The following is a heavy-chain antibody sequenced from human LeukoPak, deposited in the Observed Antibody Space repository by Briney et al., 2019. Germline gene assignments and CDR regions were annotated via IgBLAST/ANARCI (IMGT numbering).Heavy chain of an antibody. D-gene: IGHD4/OR15-4a*01. CDR2: INQAGGEE. CDR1: GFTFSSYA. J-gene: IGHJ3*02. CDR3: ARDPYDDGGYGAFDI. V-gene: IGHV3-7*01. Sequence: GGSLRLSCAASGFTFSSYAMSWVRPAPGKGRGWVANINQAGGEENKLDSVRGRFTISRDNVRKSLYLQMNSLRAEDTAVYYCARDPYDDGGYGAFDIWGQGTMVSVSS.